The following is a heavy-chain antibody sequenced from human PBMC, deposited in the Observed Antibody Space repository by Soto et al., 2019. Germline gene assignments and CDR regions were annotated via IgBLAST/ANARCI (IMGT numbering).Heavy chain of an antibody. D-gene: IGHD2-2*01. CDR3: ERGGGIGCYAAILDY. V-gene: IGHV1-69*13. J-gene: IGHJ4*02. CDR2: IIPIFGTA. Sequence: SVKVSCTASGCAFSSYAISWVRHAPGQGLEWMGGIIPIFGTANYAQKFQGRVTITADESTSTAYMELSSLRSEDKAVYYCERGGGIGCYAAILDYWGQGTLVTVSS. CDR1: GCAFSSYA.